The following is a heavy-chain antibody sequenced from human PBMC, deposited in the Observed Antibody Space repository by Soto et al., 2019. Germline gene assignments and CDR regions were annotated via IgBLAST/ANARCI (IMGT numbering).Heavy chain of an antibody. Sequence: PSETLSLTCTVSGGSISSGDYYWSWIRQPPGKGLERIGYIYYSGSTYYNPSLKSRVTISVDTSKNQFSLELSSVTAADTAVYYCARFVWGVVMYYGMDVWGQGTTVTVSS. V-gene: IGHV4-30-4*01. CDR1: GGSISSGDYY. D-gene: IGHD3-16*01. J-gene: IGHJ6*02. CDR3: ARFVWGVVMYYGMDV. CDR2: IYYSGST.